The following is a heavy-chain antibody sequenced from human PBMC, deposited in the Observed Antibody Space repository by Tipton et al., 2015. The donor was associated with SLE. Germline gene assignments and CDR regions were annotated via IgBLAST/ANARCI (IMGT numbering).Heavy chain of an antibody. CDR2: INHSGST. J-gene: IGHJ3*02. CDR3: ARDRYFFDAGSYDNAFDI. Sequence: TLSLTCAVYGGSFSGYYWSWIRQPPGKGLEWIGEINHSGSTNYNPSLKSRVTISVDTSKNQFSLKLTSVTAADTAVYYCARDRYFFDAGSYDNAFDIWGRGTMVTVSS. CDR1: GGSFSGYY. D-gene: IGHD3-10*01. V-gene: IGHV4-34*01.